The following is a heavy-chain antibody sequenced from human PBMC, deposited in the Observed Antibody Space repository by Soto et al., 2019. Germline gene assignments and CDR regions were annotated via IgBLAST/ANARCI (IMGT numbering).Heavy chain of an antibody. CDR1: GFTVSSNY. V-gene: IGHV3-53*01. Sequence: LRVPCAASGFTVSSNYMSWVRQAPGKGLEWVSVIYSGGSTYYADSVKGRFTISRDNSKNTLYLQMNSLRAEDTAVYYCARDAVLLWFGELLLYGMDVWGQGTTVTVSS. D-gene: IGHD3-10*01. CDR2: IYSGGST. J-gene: IGHJ6*02. CDR3: ARDAVLLWFGELLLYGMDV.